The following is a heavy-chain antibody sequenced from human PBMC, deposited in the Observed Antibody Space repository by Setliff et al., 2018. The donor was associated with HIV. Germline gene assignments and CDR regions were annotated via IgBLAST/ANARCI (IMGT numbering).Heavy chain of an antibody. CDR3: ARISVASRYNSDMDV. CDR2: FSDVGDRT. J-gene: IGHJ6*03. V-gene: IGHV3-23*01. CDR1: GFTFSDYA. D-gene: IGHD5-12*01. Sequence: PGGSLRLSCVTSGFTFSDYAMSWVRQAPGKGLEWVSTFSDVGDRTSYADSVKGRFTISRDTSKNTLFLQINSLRPEDTAVYYCARISVASRYNSDMDVWGKGTTVTVS.